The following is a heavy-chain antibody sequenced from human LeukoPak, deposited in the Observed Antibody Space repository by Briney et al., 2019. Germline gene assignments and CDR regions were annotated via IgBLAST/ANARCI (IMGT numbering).Heavy chain of an antibody. CDR3: ARHLLGYSSSVLFWFDP. V-gene: IGHV4-31*03. D-gene: IGHD6-13*01. CDR2: IYYSGST. Sequence: SETLSLTCTVSGGSISSGGYYWSWIRQHPGKGLEWIGYIYYSGSTYYNPSLKSRVTISVDTSKNQFSLKLSSVTAADTAVYYCARHLLGYSSSVLFWFDPWGQGTLVTVSS. CDR1: GGSISSGGYY. J-gene: IGHJ5*02.